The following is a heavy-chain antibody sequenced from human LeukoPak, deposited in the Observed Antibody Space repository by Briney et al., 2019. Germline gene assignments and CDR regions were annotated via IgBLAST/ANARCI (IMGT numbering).Heavy chain of an antibody. V-gene: IGHV3-43*02. CDR3: AKDIRDSIGDAFDI. CDR1: GFSFDDYA. D-gene: IGHD2-21*01. Sequence: PGESLRLSCAASGFSFDDYAMHWVRQASGKGLEWVSLISGDGGSTYYADSVKGRFTISRDNSKKFLYLQMNSLRTEDTALYYCAKDIRDSIGDAFDIWGQGTMVTVSS. CDR2: ISGDGGST. J-gene: IGHJ3*02.